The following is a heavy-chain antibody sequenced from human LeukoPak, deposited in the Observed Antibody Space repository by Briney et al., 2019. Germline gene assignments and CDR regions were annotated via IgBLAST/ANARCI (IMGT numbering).Heavy chain of an antibody. CDR1: GGSISSGSYD. D-gene: IGHD3-3*01. CDR3: ARGLSVFWNNYHDY. J-gene: IGHJ4*02. Sequence: SETLSLTCTVAGGSISSGSYDWGWIRQPAGKGLEWIGRIYTRGNTNYNPSLNSRAIISVDTSKNQFYPKLSSVTAADTAVYYCARGLSVFWNNYHDYWGQGTLVTVSS. V-gene: IGHV4-61*02. CDR2: IYTRGNT.